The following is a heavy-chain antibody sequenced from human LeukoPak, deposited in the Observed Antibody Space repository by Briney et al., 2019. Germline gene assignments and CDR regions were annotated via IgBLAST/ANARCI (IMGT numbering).Heavy chain of an antibody. D-gene: IGHD1-26*01. CDR3: ARDRPGMYYYYYYMDV. J-gene: IGHJ6*03. CDR1: GGSITSGSFY. Sequence: PSQTLSLTCTVSGGSITSGSFYWSWIRQPAGQGLEWIGRIYPSGSTNYNPSLKSRVTISVDTSKNQFSLELSSVTAADTAVYYCARDRPGMYYYYYYMDVWGKGTTVTISS. CDR2: IYPSGST. V-gene: IGHV4-61*02.